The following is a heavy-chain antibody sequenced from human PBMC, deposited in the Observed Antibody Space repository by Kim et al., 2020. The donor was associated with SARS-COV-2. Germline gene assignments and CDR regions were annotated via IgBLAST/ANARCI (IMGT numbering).Heavy chain of an antibody. V-gene: IGHV4-39*01. J-gene: IGHJ6*02. CDR1: GGSISRSTYY. CDR3: ARMAAAYTSGGMDV. Sequence: SETLSLTCTVSGGSISRSTYYWGWVRHPPEKGLEWIGSIYYSGSSYYNPSLKSRDTISVDTSKNQFSLRLSSVTAADTALYYCARMAAAYTSGGMDVWCQGTAVIVS. CDR2: IYYSGSS. D-gene: IGHD6-19*01.